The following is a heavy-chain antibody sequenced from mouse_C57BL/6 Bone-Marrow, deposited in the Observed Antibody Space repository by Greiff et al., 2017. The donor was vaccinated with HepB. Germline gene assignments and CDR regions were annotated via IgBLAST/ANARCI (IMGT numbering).Heavy chain of an antibody. Sequence: EVQLVESGGGLVQPKGSLKLSCAASGFSFNTYAMNWVRKAPGKGLEWVARIRSKSNNYATYYADSVKDRFTISRDESESMLYLQMNNLKTEDTAMYYCVLANWDDWFAYWGQGTLVTVSA. CDR1: GFSFNTYA. CDR3: VLANWDDWFAY. D-gene: IGHD4-1*01. V-gene: IGHV10-1*01. CDR2: IRSKSNNYAT. J-gene: IGHJ3*01.